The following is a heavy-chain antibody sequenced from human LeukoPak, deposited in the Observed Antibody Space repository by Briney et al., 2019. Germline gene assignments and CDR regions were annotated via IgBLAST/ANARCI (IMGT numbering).Heavy chain of an antibody. CDR3: AREVVDTAMVRWFDP. J-gene: IGHJ5*02. CDR2: IYYSGST. Sequence: SETLSLTCTVSGGSMNNYYWSWIRQPPGKGLEWIGYIYYSGSTNYNPSLKSRVTISVDTSKNQFSLKLSSVTAADTAVYYCAREVVDTAMVRWFDPWGQGTLVTVSS. D-gene: IGHD5-18*01. V-gene: IGHV4-59*01. CDR1: GGSMNNYY.